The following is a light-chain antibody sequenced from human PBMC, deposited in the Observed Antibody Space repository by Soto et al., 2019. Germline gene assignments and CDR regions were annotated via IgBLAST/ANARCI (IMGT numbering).Light chain of an antibody. CDR1: QSVRSN. Sequence: EIVMTQSPATLSVSPGERATLSCRASQSVRSNLAWYQQKPGQAPRLLIYGASTRATGIPARFSGSGSGTEFTLTISSLQSEEFAVYYCQQYNKWPLTFGPGTKVDIK. CDR2: GAS. CDR3: QQYNKWPLT. J-gene: IGKJ3*01. V-gene: IGKV3-15*01.